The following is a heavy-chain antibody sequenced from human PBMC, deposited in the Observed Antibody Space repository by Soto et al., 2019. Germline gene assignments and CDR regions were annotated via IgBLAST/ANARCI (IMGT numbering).Heavy chain of an antibody. D-gene: IGHD2-2*01. CDR2: IYPGDSDT. CDR3: ARGYCTTTICDPWFDP. Sequence: EEKTSGESLKISCTGSGYAFTSYWIAWVRQMPGKGLEWMGIIYPGDSDTRYSPSFQGQVTISADKSITTAYLQWSSLKASDTAMYYCARGYCTTTICDPWFDPWGQGTLVTVSS. CDR1: GYAFTSYW. J-gene: IGHJ5*02. V-gene: IGHV5-51*01.